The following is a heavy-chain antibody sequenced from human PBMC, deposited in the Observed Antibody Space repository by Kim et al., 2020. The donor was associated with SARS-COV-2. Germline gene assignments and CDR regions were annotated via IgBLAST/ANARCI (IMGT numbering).Heavy chain of an antibody. CDR3: ARDIGYYYGSGSYYPPYYYGMDV. J-gene: IGHJ6*02. V-gene: IGHV3-33*01. D-gene: IGHD3-10*01. CDR2: IWYDGSNK. CDR1: GFTFSSYG. Sequence: GGSLRLSCAASGFTFSSYGMHWVRQAPGKGLEWVAVIWYDGSNKYYADSVKGRFTISRDNSKNTLYLQMNSLRAEDTAVYYCARDIGYYYGSGSYYPPYYYGMDVWGQVTTVTVSS.